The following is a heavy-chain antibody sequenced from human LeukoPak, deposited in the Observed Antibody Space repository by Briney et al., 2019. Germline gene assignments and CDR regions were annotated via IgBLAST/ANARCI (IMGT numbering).Heavy chain of an antibody. CDR1: GYTFTSYD. CDR3: ARGPTQVVVLGYYYMDV. V-gene: IGHV1-8*01. J-gene: IGHJ6*03. D-gene: IGHD2-2*01. Sequence: ASVKVSCKSSGYTFTSYDINWVRQATGHRLEWLGWMNPNSGNTGFAQKFQGRVTMTRNTSISTAYMELSSLRSEDTAVYYCARGPTQVVVLGYYYMDVWGKGTTVTVSS. CDR2: MNPNSGNT.